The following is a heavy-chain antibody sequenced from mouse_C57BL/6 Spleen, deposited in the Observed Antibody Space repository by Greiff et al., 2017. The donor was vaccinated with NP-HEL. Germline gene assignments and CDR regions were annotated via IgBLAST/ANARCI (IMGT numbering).Heavy chain of an antibody. CDR1: GYTFTDHT. V-gene: IGHV1-78*01. CDR3: AREGDNWGIDY. J-gene: IGHJ2*01. Sequence: VQLQQSDAELVKPGASVKISCKVSGYTFTDHTIHWMKQRPEQGLEWIGYIYPRDGSTKYNEKFKGKATLTAAKSSSTAYMQLNSLTSEGCAVYFGAREGDNWGIDYWGQGTTLTVAS. CDR2: IYPRDGST. D-gene: IGHD4-1*01.